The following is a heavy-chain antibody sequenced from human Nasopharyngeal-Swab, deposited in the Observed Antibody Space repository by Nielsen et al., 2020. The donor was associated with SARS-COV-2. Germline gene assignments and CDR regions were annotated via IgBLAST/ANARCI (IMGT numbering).Heavy chain of an antibody. Sequence: GESLKISCAASGFTFSSYAMSWVRQAPGKRLEWVSAISGSGGSTYYADSVKGRFTISRDNSKNTLYLQMNSLRAEDTAVYYCAKDYNSVGWGSNKIYYMDVWGKGTTVTVSS. CDR1: GFTFSSYA. CDR2: ISGSGGST. J-gene: IGHJ6*03. CDR3: AKDYNSVGWGSNKIYYMDV. D-gene: IGHD3-16*01. V-gene: IGHV3-23*01.